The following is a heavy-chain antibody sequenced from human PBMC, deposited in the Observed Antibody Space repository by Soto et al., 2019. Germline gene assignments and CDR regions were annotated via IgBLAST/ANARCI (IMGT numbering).Heavy chain of an antibody. Sequence: QVQLQQWGAGLLKPSETLSLTCAVYGGPFSAYYWSWIRQPPGKGLERIGQINHSGSSNYNPSLKSRVTMSVDTSKNQFSLKLRSVTAADTAVYYCARREITVRGAPLFRRRSSNDAFDMWGQGTMVTVSS. D-gene: IGHD3-10*01. CDR1: GGPFSAYY. J-gene: IGHJ3*02. CDR2: INHSGSS. CDR3: ARREITVRGAPLFRRRSSNDAFDM. V-gene: IGHV4-34*01.